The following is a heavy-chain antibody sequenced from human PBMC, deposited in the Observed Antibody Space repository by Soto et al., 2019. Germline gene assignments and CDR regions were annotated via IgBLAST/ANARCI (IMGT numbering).Heavy chain of an antibody. CDR2: ISGGGDTT. D-gene: IGHD3-10*01. CDR1: GFTFNNYA. Sequence: EVQLLESGGGLVKPGGSLRLSCAASGFTFNNYAMTWVRQAPGKGLEWVSAISGGGDTTSYADSVKGRFTVSRDGSKNTLYLQMRSLRAEDTALYYCAKGRGGSGSLTPRVDFWGKGTLVTVSS. V-gene: IGHV3-23*01. CDR3: AKGRGGSGSLTPRVDF. J-gene: IGHJ4*02.